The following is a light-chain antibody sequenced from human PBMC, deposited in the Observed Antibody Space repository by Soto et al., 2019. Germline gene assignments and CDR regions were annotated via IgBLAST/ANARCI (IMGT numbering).Light chain of an antibody. CDR2: GAS. J-gene: IGKJ5*01. Sequence: EIVLTQSPGTLSLSPGERATLSCRASQSVSSSYLAWYQQKPGQAPRLLIYGASSRATGIPDRFSGSGSGTDFTLTISRREPEDFAVYYCQQYGSSLGVTFGQGTRLEIK. V-gene: IGKV3-20*01. CDR3: QQYGSSLGVT. CDR1: QSVSSSY.